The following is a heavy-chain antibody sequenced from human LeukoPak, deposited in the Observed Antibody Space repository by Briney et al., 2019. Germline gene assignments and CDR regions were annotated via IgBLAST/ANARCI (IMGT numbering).Heavy chain of an antibody. CDR3: ARRSVTFSFDY. CDR1: GYTFTSYN. V-gene: IGHV1-46*01. Sequence: EASVKVSCKTSGYTFTSYNMHWVRLAPGQELEWMGVVNPSSGDTSFEQKFQGRVTMTRDTSTNTVYMELSSLRSEDTAVYYCARRSVTFSFDYWGQGTLVTVSS. D-gene: IGHD3-16*01. J-gene: IGHJ4*02. CDR2: VNPSSGDT.